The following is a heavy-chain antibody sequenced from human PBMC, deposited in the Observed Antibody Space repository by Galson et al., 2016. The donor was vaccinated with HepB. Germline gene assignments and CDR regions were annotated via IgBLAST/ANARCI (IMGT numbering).Heavy chain of an antibody. CDR2: IDYSGRT. J-gene: IGHJ5*02. CDR3: ARHYDSLKDCSGASCHTWIDP. V-gene: IGHV4-39*01. Sequence: SETLSLTCSVSGASMTSSITNYWGWIRQPPGKGLEWIGNIDYSGRTYYNPSLKSRVTISVDPSKNQFSLKLNSVTAADTAVYYCARHYDSLKDCSGASCHTWIDPWGQGSLVTVSS. CDR1: GASMTSSITNY. D-gene: IGHD2-15*01.